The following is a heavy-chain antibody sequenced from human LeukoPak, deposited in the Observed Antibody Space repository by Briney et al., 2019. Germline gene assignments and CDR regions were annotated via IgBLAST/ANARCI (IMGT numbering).Heavy chain of an antibody. J-gene: IGHJ4*02. D-gene: IGHD3-16*01. CDR3: SRDTYGPEDY. Sequence: GGSLRLSCAASGFTFSDYGIHWVRQAPGQGLEWVALIWYDGSKKYYADSVKGRFTISRDNTKNTLFLQMNSLRAEDTAVYYCSRDTYGPEDYWGQGTLVTVSS. CDR2: IWYDGSKK. CDR1: GFTFSDYG. V-gene: IGHV3-33*01.